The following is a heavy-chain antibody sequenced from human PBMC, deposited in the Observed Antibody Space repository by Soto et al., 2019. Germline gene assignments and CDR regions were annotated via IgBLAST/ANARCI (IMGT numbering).Heavy chain of an antibody. CDR2: IYTSGST. CDR3: ARAGGCSGGSCYSYNWFDP. V-gene: IGHV4-4*07. Sequence: SETLSLTCTVSGGSISSYYWSWIRQPAGKGLEWIGRIYTSGSTNYNPSLKSRVTMSVDTSKNQFSLKLSPVTAADTAVYYCARAGGCSGGSCYSYNWFDPWGQGTMGTVSA. D-gene: IGHD2-15*01. CDR1: GGSISSYY. J-gene: IGHJ5*02.